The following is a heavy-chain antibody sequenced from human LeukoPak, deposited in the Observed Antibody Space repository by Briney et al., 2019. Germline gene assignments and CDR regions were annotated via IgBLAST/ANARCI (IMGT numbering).Heavy chain of an antibody. CDR2: IFTSGST. J-gene: IGHJ4*02. CDR1: GGSISSGRFY. V-gene: IGHV4-61*02. Sequence: SETLSLTCTVSGGSISSGRFYWSWIRQPAGKGLEWIGRIFTSGSTSYSPSLKSRVTISADTSQNQFSLKLSSVTAADTAVYYCASRKLGNDYWGQGTLVTVSS. D-gene: IGHD7-27*01. CDR3: ASRKLGNDY.